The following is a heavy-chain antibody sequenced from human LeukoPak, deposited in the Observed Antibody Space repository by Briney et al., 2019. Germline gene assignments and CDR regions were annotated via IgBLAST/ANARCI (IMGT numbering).Heavy chain of an antibody. CDR2: FDPEDGET. Sequence: GASVKVSCKVSGYTLTQLSMHWVRQAPGKELEWMGGFDPEDGETIYAQKFQGRVTMTEDTSTDTAYMDLSSLRSEDTAVYYCARLWGSSYAIDYWGQGTLVTVSS. D-gene: IGHD3-16*01. J-gene: IGHJ4*02. CDR3: ARLWGSSYAIDY. CDR1: GYTLTQLS. V-gene: IGHV1-24*01.